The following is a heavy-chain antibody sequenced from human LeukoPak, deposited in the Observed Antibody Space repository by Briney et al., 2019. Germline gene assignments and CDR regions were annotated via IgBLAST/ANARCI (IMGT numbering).Heavy chain of an antibody. CDR1: GYTFTSYD. J-gene: IGHJ4*02. CDR3: ARYGILSSYPDY. V-gene: IGHV1-18*01. Sequence: ASVKVSCKASGYTFTSYDINWVRQATGQGLEWMGWISTSNGDTNYAQKFQGRVTMTTDRYTTTAYMELRSLRSGDTAVYYCARYGILSSYPDYWGQGTLVTVSS. D-gene: IGHD3-9*01. CDR2: ISTSNGDT.